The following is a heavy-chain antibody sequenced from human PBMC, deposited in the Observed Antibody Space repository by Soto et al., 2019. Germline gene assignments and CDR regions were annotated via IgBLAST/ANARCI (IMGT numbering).Heavy chain of an antibody. J-gene: IGHJ3*02. CDR3: ARDTAAAEDAFDI. CDR1: GFTFSSYS. CDR2: ISSSSSTI. D-gene: IGHD6-25*01. V-gene: IGHV3-48*01. Sequence: GGSLRLSCAASGFTFSSYSMNWVRQAPGKGLEWVSYISSSSSTIYYADSVKGRFTISRDNAKNSLYLQMNSLRSDDTAVYYCARDTAAAEDAFDIWGQGTMVTVSS.